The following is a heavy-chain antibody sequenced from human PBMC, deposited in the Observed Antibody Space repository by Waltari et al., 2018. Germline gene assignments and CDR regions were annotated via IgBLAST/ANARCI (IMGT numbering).Heavy chain of an antibody. CDR2: ISSSSSYI. CDR3: ARGKQWLGPRFDP. V-gene: IGHV3-21*01. CDR1: GFTFSSYS. J-gene: IGHJ5*02. Sequence: EVQLVESGGGLVKPGGSLRLSCAASGFTFSSYSMNWVRQAPGKGLEWVSSISSSSSYIYYADSVKGRFTISRDNAKNSLYRQMNSLRAEDTAVYYCARGKQWLGPRFDPWGQGTLVTVSS. D-gene: IGHD6-19*01.